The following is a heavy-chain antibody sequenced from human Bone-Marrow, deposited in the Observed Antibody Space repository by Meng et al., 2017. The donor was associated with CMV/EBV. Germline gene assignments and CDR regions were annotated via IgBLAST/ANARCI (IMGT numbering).Heavy chain of an antibody. CDR1: GGSISSYY. D-gene: IGHD1-26*01. CDR2: IYYSGST. Sequence: SETLSLTCTVSGGSISSYYWSWIRQPPGKGLEWIGYIYYSGSTNYNPSLKSRVTISVDTSKNQFSLKLSSVTAADTAVYYCARDVGGATPDAFDIWGQGKMVTVSS. V-gene: IGHV4-59*01. CDR3: ARDVGGATPDAFDI. J-gene: IGHJ3*02.